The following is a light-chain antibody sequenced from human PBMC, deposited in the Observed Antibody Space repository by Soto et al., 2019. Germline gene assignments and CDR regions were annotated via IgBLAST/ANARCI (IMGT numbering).Light chain of an antibody. Sequence: QSALTQPASVSGSLGQSITISCTGTSSDVGGTSVSLYVSWYQQHPGKVPKLMIYDDDDRPSGVSNRFSGSKSGNTASLTISGLQAEDEADYYCSSYANTRTVVFGGGTKLTVL. CDR3: SSYANTRTVV. CDR1: SSDVGGTSVSLY. V-gene: IGLV2-14*03. CDR2: DDD. J-gene: IGLJ3*02.